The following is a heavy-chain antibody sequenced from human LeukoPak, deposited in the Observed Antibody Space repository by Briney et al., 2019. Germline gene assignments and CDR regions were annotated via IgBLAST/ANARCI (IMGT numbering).Heavy chain of an antibody. CDR1: GFTFSSYA. CDR2: ISGSGGST. Sequence: GGFLRLSCAASGFTFSSYAMSWVRQAPGKGLEWVSAISGSGGSTYYADSVKGRFTISRDNSKNTLYLQMNSLRAEDTAVYYCARDRQQLIYYFDYWGQGTLVTVSS. D-gene: IGHD6-13*01. CDR3: ARDRQQLIYYFDY. J-gene: IGHJ4*02. V-gene: IGHV3-23*01.